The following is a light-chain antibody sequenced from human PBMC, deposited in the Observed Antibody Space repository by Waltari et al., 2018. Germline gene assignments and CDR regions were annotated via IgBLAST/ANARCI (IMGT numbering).Light chain of an antibody. Sequence: QSALTLPASVSGSPGQSISIPCTGTSTDIRSYNRSSWYQPHPGKAPNPRIYEVNKRPSGVSGRFSGSKSGNTASLTISGLQAEDEGDYYCCSYRGGHSWVFGGGAKLTVL. CDR3: CSYRGGHSWV. J-gene: IGLJ3*02. CDR2: EVN. V-gene: IGLV2-23*02. CDR1: STDIRSYNR.